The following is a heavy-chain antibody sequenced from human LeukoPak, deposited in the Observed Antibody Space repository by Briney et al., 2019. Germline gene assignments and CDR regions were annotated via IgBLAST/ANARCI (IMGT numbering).Heavy chain of an antibody. J-gene: IGHJ4*02. Sequence: PSETLSLTCTVSGGSIRSYYWSWIRQPPGKGLEWIGYIYYSGSTNHNPSLKSRVTMSVDTSKNQFSLKLSSVTAADTAVYYCARGREWEPKVFDYWGQGTLVTVSS. CDR1: GGSIRSYY. D-gene: IGHD1-26*01. CDR2: IYYSGST. V-gene: IGHV4-59*01. CDR3: ARGREWEPKVFDY.